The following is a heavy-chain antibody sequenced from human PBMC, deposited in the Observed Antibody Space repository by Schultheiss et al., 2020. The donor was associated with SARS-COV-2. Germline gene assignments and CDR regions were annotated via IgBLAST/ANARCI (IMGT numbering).Heavy chain of an antibody. V-gene: IGHV3-21*01. CDR2: ISSSSSYI. CDR3: ARGDGGNTRPEGY. J-gene: IGHJ4*02. Sequence: GGSLRLSCAASGFTFSSYAMSWVRQAPGKGLEWVSSISSSSSYIYYADSVKGRFTISRDNAKNSLYLQMNSLRAEDTAVYYCARGDGGNTRPEGYWGQGTLVTVSS. D-gene: IGHD4-23*01. CDR1: GFTFSSYA.